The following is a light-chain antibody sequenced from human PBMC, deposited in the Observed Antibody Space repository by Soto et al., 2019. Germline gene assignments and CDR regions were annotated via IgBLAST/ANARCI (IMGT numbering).Light chain of an antibody. V-gene: IGKV3-20*01. CDR3: QQYGSSPWT. J-gene: IGKJ1*01. CDR2: GAS. Sequence: EIGLTQSPGTLSLSPGERATLSCRASQSVSSSYLAWYQQKPGQDPRLLIYGASSRATGIPDRFSGSGSGTDFTLTISRLEPEDFAVYYCQQYGSSPWTFGQGTKVVIK. CDR1: QSVSSSY.